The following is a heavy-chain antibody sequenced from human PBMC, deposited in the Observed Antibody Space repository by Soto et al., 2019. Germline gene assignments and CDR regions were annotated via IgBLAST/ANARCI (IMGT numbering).Heavy chain of an antibody. CDR1: GFSLSTSGVG. CDR2: IYWDDDK. J-gene: IGHJ5*02. V-gene: IGHV2-5*02. Sequence: QITLKESGPTLVKPTQTLTLTCTFSGFSLSTSGVGVGWIRQPPGKALEWLALIYWDDDKRYSPSLKSRLTITKDPPKNQVVLTMAKMDPVDTATYFCAHKLYDFVWGTNWFDPWGQGTLVTVSS. D-gene: IGHD3-16*01. CDR3: AHKLYDFVWGTNWFDP.